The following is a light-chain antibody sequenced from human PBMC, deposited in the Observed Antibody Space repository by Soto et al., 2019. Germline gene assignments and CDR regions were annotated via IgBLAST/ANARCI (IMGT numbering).Light chain of an antibody. Sequence: EIVMTQSPASLSVSPGETATLSCRASQRVGVNLAWYQQKPDQAPRLLIYHASTRATGVPARFSGSGSGTDFTLTISSLQSEDIAFFYCQQYDSWPRTFGQGTKVEIK. CDR1: QRVGVN. CDR3: QQYDSWPRT. V-gene: IGKV3-15*01. CDR2: HAS. J-gene: IGKJ1*01.